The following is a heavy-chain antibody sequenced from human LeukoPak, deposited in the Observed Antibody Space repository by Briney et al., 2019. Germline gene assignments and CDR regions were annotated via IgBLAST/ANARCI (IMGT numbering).Heavy chain of an antibody. D-gene: IGHD5-12*01. CDR1: GGTFSSYA. Sequence: SVKVSCKASGGTFSSYAISWVRQAPGQGLEWMGRIIPILGIANYAQKFQGRVTITADKSTSTAYMELSSLRSEDTAVYYCARDQLFRGYSGYDMAYFFDYWGQGTLVTVFS. CDR2: IIPILGIA. CDR3: ARDQLFRGYSGYDMAYFFDY. J-gene: IGHJ4*02. V-gene: IGHV1-69*04.